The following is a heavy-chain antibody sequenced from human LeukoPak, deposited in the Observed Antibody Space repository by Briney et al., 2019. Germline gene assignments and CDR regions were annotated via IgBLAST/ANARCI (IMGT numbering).Heavy chain of an antibody. J-gene: IGHJ4*02. CDR2: IYYSGIT. V-gene: IGHV4-59*01. CDR1: GASIRNYY. Sequence: SETLSLTCSVSGASIRNYYWNWVRQPPGKGLEWIGYIYYSGITSYNPSLKSRVTISVDTSKNQFSVKLSSVTAADTAVYYCARDGQAGYFDYWGQGTLVTVSS. CDR3: ARDGQAGYFDY.